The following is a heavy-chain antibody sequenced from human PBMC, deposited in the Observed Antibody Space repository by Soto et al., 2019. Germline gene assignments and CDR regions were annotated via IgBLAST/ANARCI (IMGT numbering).Heavy chain of an antibody. CDR2: ISSSSSYI. D-gene: IGHD3-3*01. Sequence: GGSLRLSCAASGFTFSSYSMNWVRQAPGKGLEWVSSISSSSSYIYYADSVKGRFTISRDNAKNSLYLQMNSLRAEDTAVYYCARVLVLRFFHHMDVWGKGTTVTVSS. CDR3: ARVLVLRFFHHMDV. CDR1: GFTFSSYS. J-gene: IGHJ6*03. V-gene: IGHV3-21*01.